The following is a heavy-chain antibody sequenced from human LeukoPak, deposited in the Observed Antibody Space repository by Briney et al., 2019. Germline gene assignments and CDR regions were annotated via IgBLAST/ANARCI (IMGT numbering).Heavy chain of an antibody. CDR1: GFTFSNYA. V-gene: IGHV3-23*01. D-gene: IGHD5-12*01. J-gene: IGHJ4*02. Sequence: GGSLRLSCAASGFTFSNYAVSWVRQAPGKGLEWVSGLIGSGGRTYYADFVKGRFTISRDNSKNTLFLQMNGLRVEDTAVYYCAKESGYDDEFDYWGQGTLVTVSS. CDR3: AKESGYDDEFDY. CDR2: LIGSGGRT.